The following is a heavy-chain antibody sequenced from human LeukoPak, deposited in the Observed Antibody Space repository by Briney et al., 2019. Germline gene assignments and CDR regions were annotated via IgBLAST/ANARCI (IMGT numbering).Heavy chain of an antibody. Sequence: SETLSLTCTVSGGSISSYYWSWIRQPPGKGLEWIGYIYYSGSTNYNPSLKSRVTISVDTSKNQFSLKLSSVTAADTAVYYCARGGYSYGYDYWGQGTLVTVSS. CDR3: ARGGYSYGYDY. CDR2: IYYSGST. J-gene: IGHJ4*02. V-gene: IGHV4-59*01. CDR1: GGSISSYY. D-gene: IGHD5-18*01.